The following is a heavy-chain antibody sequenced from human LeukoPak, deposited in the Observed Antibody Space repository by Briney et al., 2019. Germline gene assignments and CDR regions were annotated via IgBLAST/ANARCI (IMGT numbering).Heavy chain of an antibody. J-gene: IGHJ4*02. V-gene: IGHV1-46*01. CDR2: INPSGDST. CDR1: GYTFTSYY. CDR3: ARDYDVSGREGYSSGWYVGSCIY. Sequence: ASVKVSCKASGYTFTSYYMHWVRQAPGQGLEWMGIINPSGDSTSYAQKFQGRVTMTRDTSTSTVYMELSSLRSEDTAVYYCARDYDVSGREGYSSGWYVGSCIYWGQGTLVTVSS. D-gene: IGHD6-19*01.